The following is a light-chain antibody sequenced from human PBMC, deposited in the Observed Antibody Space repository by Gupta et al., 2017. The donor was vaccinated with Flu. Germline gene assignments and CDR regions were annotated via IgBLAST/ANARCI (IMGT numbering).Light chain of an antibody. CDR2: EVS. Sequence: QSALTQPPSASGSPGQSVTISCTGTSSDVGGYNFVSLYQQHPGEAPKLMISEVSKRPPGVPALFSCSKFGNSSSLPVTWLQAEDDADYYCSSYTCSNNVVFGGGTKLTVL. CDR1: SSDVGGYNF. CDR3: SSYTCSNNVV. V-gene: IGLV2-8*01. J-gene: IGLJ2*01.